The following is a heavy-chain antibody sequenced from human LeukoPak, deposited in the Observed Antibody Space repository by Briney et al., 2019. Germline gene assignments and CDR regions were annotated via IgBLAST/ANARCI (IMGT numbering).Heavy chain of an antibody. D-gene: IGHD4-23*01. Sequence: GGSLRLSCAASGFTFSSYEMNWVRQAPGKGLEWVAFIRYDGSNKYYADSVKGRFTISRDNSKNTLYLQMNSLRAEDTAVYYCAKDRYGGNLLKGSPDYWGQGTLVTVSS. V-gene: IGHV3-30*02. CDR2: IRYDGSNK. J-gene: IGHJ4*02. CDR1: GFTFSSYE. CDR3: AKDRYGGNLLKGSPDY.